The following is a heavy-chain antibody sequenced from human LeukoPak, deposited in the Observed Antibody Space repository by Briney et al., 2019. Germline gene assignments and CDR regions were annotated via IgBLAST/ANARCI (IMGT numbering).Heavy chain of an antibody. V-gene: IGHV1-69*01. Sequence: SVKVSCKASGGTFSTYGISWVRQAPGQGLEWMGGIIPMFGTGKYTQKFQGRVTITADESTSTVYMELSSLRSEDTAVYYCARATYYDFWSGLAYWGQGTLVTVSS. CDR3: ARATYYDFWSGLAY. D-gene: IGHD3-3*01. J-gene: IGHJ4*02. CDR2: IIPMFGTG. CDR1: GGTFSTYG.